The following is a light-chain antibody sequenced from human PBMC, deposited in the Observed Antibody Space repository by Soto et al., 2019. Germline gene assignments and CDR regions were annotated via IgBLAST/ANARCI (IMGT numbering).Light chain of an antibody. V-gene: IGLV4-69*01. Sequence: QPVLTQSPSASASLGASVKLTCTLSSGHSSYAIAWHQQQPEKAPRYLMKLNSDGSHSKGDGIPDRFSGSSSGAERYLTIASLQSEDEADYYCQTWGTGIWVFGGGTKVTVL. CDR2: LNSDGSH. CDR1: SGHSSYA. J-gene: IGLJ3*02. CDR3: QTWGTGIWV.